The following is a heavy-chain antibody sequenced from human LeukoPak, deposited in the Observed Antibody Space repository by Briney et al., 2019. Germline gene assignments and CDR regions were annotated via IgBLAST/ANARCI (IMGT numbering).Heavy chain of an antibody. CDR3: ARRANYYGMDV. J-gene: IGHJ6*02. CDR1: GGSISSYY. CDR2: IYYSGST. V-gene: IGHV4-59*08. Sequence: SETLSLTCTVSGGSISSYYWSWIRQPPGKGLEWIGYIYYSGSTNYSPSLKSRVTISVDTSKNQFSLKLSSVTAADTAVYYCARRANYYGMDVWGQGTTVTVSS.